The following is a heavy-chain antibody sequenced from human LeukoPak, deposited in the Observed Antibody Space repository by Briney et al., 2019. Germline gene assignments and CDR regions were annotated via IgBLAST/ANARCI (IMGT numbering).Heavy chain of an antibody. J-gene: IGHJ4*02. CDR2: INPKSGGT. Sequence: ASVRVSCKASGYTLTGYYLHWVRQAPGQGLEWMGWINPKSGGTNYAQKFQGRVTMTRDTSIGTAYMELSRPRSDDTAIYYCARAIQDTTTIIYFDYWGQRTLVTASS. CDR1: GYTLTGYY. D-gene: IGHD5-18*01. CDR3: ARAIQDTTTIIYFDY. V-gene: IGHV1-2*02.